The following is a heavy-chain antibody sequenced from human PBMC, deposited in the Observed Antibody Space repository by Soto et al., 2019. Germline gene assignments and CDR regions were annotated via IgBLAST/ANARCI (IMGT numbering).Heavy chain of an antibody. Sequence: GGSLRLSCVASGFTFDDYAMHWVRQAPEKGLEWVSSISWNSVAIDYADSVKGRFTISRDNAKNSLYLQMNSLRAEDTAVYYCARAMVRGVIISWYFDYWGQGTLVTVSS. CDR3: ARAMVRGVIISWYFDY. CDR2: ISWNSVAI. D-gene: IGHD3-10*01. CDR1: GFTFDDYA. V-gene: IGHV3-9*01. J-gene: IGHJ4*02.